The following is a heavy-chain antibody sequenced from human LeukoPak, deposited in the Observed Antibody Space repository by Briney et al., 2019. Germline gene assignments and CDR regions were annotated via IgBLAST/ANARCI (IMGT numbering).Heavy chain of an antibody. CDR3: ARGSAGVRGVTLSY. D-gene: IGHD3-10*01. CDR2: INPNSGGT. J-gene: IGHJ4*02. V-gene: IGHV1-2*02. CDR1: GYTFTGYY. Sequence: ASVNVSCKASGYTFTGYYMHWVRQAAGQGLEWIGWINPNSGGTNYAQKFQGRVTMTRDTSLSTAYMELSRLRSDDTAVYYCARGSAGVRGVTLSYWGQGTLVTVSS.